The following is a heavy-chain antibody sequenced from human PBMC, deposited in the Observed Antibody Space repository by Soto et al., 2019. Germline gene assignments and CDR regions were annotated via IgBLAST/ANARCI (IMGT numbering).Heavy chain of an antibody. J-gene: IGHJ6*03. Sequence: EVHLVESGGGLVQPGGSLRLSCAASGFTFSGHCMRWVRQAPGKGLECVSHINQDGSETFYVGSVKGRFTISRDNAKNSRYLQMNSLRAEDTALYYSARDMAFCSGTNSRRGRIYDYKMDGWGNVTTVTAS. CDR3: ARDMAFCSGTNSRRGRIYDYKMDG. V-gene: IGHV3-7*01. CDR2: INQDGSET. CDR1: GFTFSGHC. D-gene: IGHD2-2*01.